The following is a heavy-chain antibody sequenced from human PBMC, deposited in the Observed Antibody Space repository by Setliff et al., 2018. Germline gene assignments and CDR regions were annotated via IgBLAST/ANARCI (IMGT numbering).Heavy chain of an antibody. CDR3: ARDRFYNSWSGTSITAPHDAFDI. J-gene: IGHJ3*02. CDR2: MNPNSGNT. D-gene: IGHD3-3*01. V-gene: IGHV1-8*02. CDR1: AYSFTSYV. Sequence: ASVKVSCKTSAYSFTSYVIHWVRQATGQGLEWMGWMNPNSGNTGYAQKFQGRLTMTRDTSTSTVYMEVISLRSEDTAVYFCARDRFYNSWSGTSITAPHDAFDIWGQGTMVTVSS.